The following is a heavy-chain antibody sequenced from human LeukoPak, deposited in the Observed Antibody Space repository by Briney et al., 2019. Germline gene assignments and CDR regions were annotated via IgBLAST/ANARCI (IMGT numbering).Heavy chain of an antibody. J-gene: IGHJ4*02. D-gene: IGHD3-10*01. Sequence: SETLSPTCTVSGGSISSYYWSWIRQPPGKGLEWIGYIYYSGSTNYNPSLKSRVTISVDTSKNQFSLKLSSVTAADTAVYYCARWSHFGRKMVRGVDEYYFDYWGQGTLVTVSS. V-gene: IGHV4-59*08. CDR2: IYYSGST. CDR3: ARWSHFGRKMVRGVDEYYFDY. CDR1: GGSISSYY.